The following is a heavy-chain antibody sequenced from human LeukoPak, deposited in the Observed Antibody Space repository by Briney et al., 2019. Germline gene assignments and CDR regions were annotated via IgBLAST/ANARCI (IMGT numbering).Heavy chain of an antibody. CDR3: ARRRIVSGTDAFDI. J-gene: IGHJ3*02. CDR1: GYTFTNFG. V-gene: IGHV1-18*01. D-gene: IGHD6-19*01. CDR2: INGYNGDT. Sequence: ASVKVSCKASGYTFTNFGISWVSQAPGQGLEWMGWINGYNGDTNYAQKVQDRVTMTTDTSTGTAYMELRSLTSDDTTVYFCARRRIVSGTDAFDIWGQGTMVTVSS.